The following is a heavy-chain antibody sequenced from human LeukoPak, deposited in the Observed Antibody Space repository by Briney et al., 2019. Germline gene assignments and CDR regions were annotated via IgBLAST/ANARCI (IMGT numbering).Heavy chain of an antibody. CDR3: AKEKGSSSWYFDY. J-gene: IGHJ4*02. Sequence: PGGSLRLSCAASGFTFSNYTMNWVRQAPGKGLEWVSSISSRSSYIYYADSLKGRFTISRDNAKNSLYLQMNSLRAEDTALYYCAKEKGSSSWYFDYWGQGTLVTVSS. CDR1: GFTFSNYT. V-gene: IGHV3-21*04. D-gene: IGHD6-13*01. CDR2: ISSRSSYI.